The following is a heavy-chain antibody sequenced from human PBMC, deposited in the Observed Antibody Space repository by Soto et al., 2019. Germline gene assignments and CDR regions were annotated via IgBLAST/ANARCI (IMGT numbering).Heavy chain of an antibody. D-gene: IGHD3-22*01. CDR2: ISYDGSNK. Sequence: GGSLRLSCAASGFTVSSDAMHWVRQAPGKGLEWVAVISYDGSNKYYADSVKGRFTISRDNSKNTLYLQMNSLRAEDTAVYYCARGTLPRITMIVADYWGQGTLVTVSS. V-gene: IGHV3-30-3*01. J-gene: IGHJ4*02. CDR3: ARGTLPRITMIVADY. CDR1: GFTVSSDA.